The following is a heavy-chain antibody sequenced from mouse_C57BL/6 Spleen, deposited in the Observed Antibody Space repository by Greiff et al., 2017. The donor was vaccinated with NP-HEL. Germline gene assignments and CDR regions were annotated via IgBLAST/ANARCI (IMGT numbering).Heavy chain of an antibody. CDR1: GYSITSGYY. CDR2: ISYDGSN. J-gene: IGHJ4*01. V-gene: IGHV3-6*01. CDR3: ARGERGRAMDY. D-gene: IGHD1-1*01. Sequence: EVQLQESGPGLVKPSQSLSLTCSVTGYSITSGYYWNWIRQFPGNKLEWMGYISYDGSNNYNPSLKNRISITRDTSKNQFFLKLNSVTTEDTATYYCARGERGRAMDYWGQGTSVTVSS.